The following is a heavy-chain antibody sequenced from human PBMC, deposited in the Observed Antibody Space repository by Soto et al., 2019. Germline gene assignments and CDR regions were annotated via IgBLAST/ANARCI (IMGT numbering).Heavy chain of an antibody. CDR1: GGSVSSNSYS. CDR3: ARRHSSSWYAL. J-gene: IGHJ4*02. V-gene: IGHV4-39*01. CDR2: IYSTDKT. Sequence: SETLSLTCTVSGGSVSSNSYSWGWIRQSPGKGLEWIATIYSTDKTYYNPSLLSRVTISVDTSMNQFSLKLSSVTAADTAVYYCARRHSSSWYALWGQGTLVTVSS. D-gene: IGHD6-13*01.